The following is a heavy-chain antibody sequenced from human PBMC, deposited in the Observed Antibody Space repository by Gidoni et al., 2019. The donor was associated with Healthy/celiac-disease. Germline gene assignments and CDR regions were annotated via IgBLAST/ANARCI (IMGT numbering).Heavy chain of an antibody. CDR3: ARVQYYYDSSGYLQYYFDY. Sequence: QVQLVESGGGVVQPGRSLRLSCAASGFTFSSYALHWVRQAPGKGLEWVAVISYDGSNKYYADSVKGRVTISRDNSKNTLYLQMNSLRAEDTAVYYCARVQYYYDSSGYLQYYFDYWGQGTLVTVSS. J-gene: IGHJ4*02. D-gene: IGHD3-22*01. CDR2: ISYDGSNK. V-gene: IGHV3-30-3*01. CDR1: GFTFSSYA.